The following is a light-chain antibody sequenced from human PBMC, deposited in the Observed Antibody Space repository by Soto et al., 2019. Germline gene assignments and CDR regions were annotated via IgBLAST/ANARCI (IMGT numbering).Light chain of an antibody. CDR2: KVS. CDR3: VQGTHWPFT. V-gene: IGKV2-30*01. Sequence: DVVMTQSPLSLPVTLGQPASISCRSSQSLVFSDRNTYLNWFHQRPGQSPRRLIYKVSNRDSGVPDRFSGSGSGTDFTLKISRVEAEDVGVYYCVQGTHWPFTFGPGTKVDIE. J-gene: IGKJ3*01. CDR1: QSLVFSDRNTY.